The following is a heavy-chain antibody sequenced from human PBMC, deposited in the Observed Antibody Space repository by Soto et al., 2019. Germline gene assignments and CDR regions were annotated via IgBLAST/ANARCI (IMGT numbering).Heavy chain of an antibody. CDR3: AKDQFVAVAGPPPVDY. V-gene: IGHV3-30*18. J-gene: IGHJ4*02. D-gene: IGHD6-19*01. CDR1: GFTFSSYG. CDR2: ISYDGSNK. Sequence: PGGSLRLSCAASGFTFSSYGMHWVRQAPGKGLEWVAVISYDGSNKYYADSVKGRFTISRDNSKNTLYLQMNSLRAEDTAVYYCAKDQFVAVAGPPPVDYWGQGTLVTVSS.